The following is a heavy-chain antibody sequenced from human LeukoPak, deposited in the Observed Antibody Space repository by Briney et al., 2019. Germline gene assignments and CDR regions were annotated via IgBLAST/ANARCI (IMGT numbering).Heavy chain of an antibody. Sequence: KPSETLSLTCTVSGCSISSYYWSWIRQPPGKGLEWIGYIYYSGSTNYNPSLKSRVTISVDTSKNQFSLKLSSVTAADTAVYYCARERGGSYYSDAFYIWGQGTMVTVSS. J-gene: IGHJ3*02. CDR3: ARERGGSYYSDAFYI. CDR1: GCSISSYY. CDR2: IYYSGST. D-gene: IGHD1-26*01. V-gene: IGHV4-59*01.